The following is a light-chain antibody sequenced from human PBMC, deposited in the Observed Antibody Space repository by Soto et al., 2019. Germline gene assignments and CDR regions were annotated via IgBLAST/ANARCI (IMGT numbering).Light chain of an antibody. CDR2: GAS. Sequence: EIVMTQSPATLSVSPGERATLSCRASQSVSSNLAWYQQKHGRDPRLLIYGASTRATGIPARFSSSGSGTEFTLTISSLQSADFAVYYCQQYNNLPPVLTFGGGTKVDIK. V-gene: IGKV3-15*01. CDR1: QSVSSN. J-gene: IGKJ4*01. CDR3: QQYNNLPPVLT.